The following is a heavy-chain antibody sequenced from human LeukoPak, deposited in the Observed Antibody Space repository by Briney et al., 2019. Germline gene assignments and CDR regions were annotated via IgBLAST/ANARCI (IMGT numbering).Heavy chain of an antibody. Sequence: SETLSLTCTVSGGSISSSSYYWGWIRQPPGMGLEWIGSHYYSGRTYYNSSHKSRVIISADTSKTHFSLKLTSVPAADTAVYYCARGVNSGYFDYCGPGTLVTASS. CDR2: HYYSGRT. CDR1: GGSISSSSYY. D-gene: IGHD1-26*01. CDR3: ARGVNSGYFDY. J-gene: IGHJ4*01. V-gene: IGHV4-39*07.